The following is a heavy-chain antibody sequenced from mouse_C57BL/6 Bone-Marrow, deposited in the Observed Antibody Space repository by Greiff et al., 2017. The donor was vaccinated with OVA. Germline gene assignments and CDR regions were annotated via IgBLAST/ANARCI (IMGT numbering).Heavy chain of an antibody. CDR2: IDPNSGGT. D-gene: IGHD2-4*01. Sequence: QVQLQQPGAELVKPGASVKLSCKASGYTFTSYWMHWVKQRPGRGLEWIGRIDPNSGGTKYNEKFKSKATLTVDKPSSTAYMQLSSLTAEDSAVYYCARWKGLRTPAWFAYWGQGTLVTVSA. CDR3: ARWKGLRTPAWFAY. J-gene: IGHJ3*01. CDR1: GYTFTSYW. V-gene: IGHV1-72*01.